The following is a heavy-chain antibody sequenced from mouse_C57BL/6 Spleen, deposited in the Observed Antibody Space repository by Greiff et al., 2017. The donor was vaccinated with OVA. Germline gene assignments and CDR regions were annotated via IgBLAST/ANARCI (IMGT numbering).Heavy chain of an antibody. J-gene: IGHJ4*01. Sequence: QVQLKQPGAELVKPGASVKMSCKASGYTFTSYWITWVKQRPGQGLEWIGDIYPGSGSTNYNEKFKSKATLTVDTSSSTAYMQLSSLTSEDSAVYYCARFTHYYAMDYWGQGTSVTVSS. CDR3: ARFTHYYAMDY. CDR2: IYPGSGST. CDR1: GYTFTSYW. V-gene: IGHV1-55*01.